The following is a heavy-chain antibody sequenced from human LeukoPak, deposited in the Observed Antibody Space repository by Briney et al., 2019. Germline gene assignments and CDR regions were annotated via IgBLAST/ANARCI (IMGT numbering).Heavy chain of an antibody. CDR1: GFTFSSYW. Sequence: PGGSLRLSCAASGFTFSSYWMSWVRQAPGKGLEWVAVIWFDGSNKYYRDSVKGRFTISRDNSKNTLYLQMNSLRAEDTAVYYCASDILTGYTETDYWGQGTLVTVSS. CDR2: IWFDGSNK. D-gene: IGHD3-9*01. V-gene: IGHV3-33*08. CDR3: ASDILTGYTETDY. J-gene: IGHJ4*02.